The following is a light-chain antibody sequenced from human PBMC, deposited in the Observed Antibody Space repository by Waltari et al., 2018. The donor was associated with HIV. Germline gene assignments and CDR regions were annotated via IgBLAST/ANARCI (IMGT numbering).Light chain of an antibody. Sequence: DIQMTQSPSSLYASVGDRVTITCRASQSFSSYLNWYQQKPGKAPKLLIHAASSLQSGVPSRFSGSGSGTDFTLTINSLQPEDFATYYCQQSYSAPETFGQGTKLEIK. J-gene: IGKJ2*01. CDR2: AAS. CDR3: QQSYSAPET. CDR1: QSFSSY. V-gene: IGKV1-39*01.